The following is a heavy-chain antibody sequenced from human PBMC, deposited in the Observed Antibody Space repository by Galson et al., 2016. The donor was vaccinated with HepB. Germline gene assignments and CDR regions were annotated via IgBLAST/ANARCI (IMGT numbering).Heavy chain of an antibody. V-gene: IGHV4-31*03. Sequence: TLSLTCTVSGVSVDGGVYSWAWIRHHAGRGLEWIGNVHYSDGTSYNPSLQSRVTMSLDTSQNQVSLRLNSGTAADTAGYYCARRSPGFGGPRDYFDYWGLGTLVTVSS. CDR3: ARRSPGFGGPRDYFDY. D-gene: IGHD4-23*01. CDR2: VHYSDGT. CDR1: GVSVDGGVYS. J-gene: IGHJ4*02.